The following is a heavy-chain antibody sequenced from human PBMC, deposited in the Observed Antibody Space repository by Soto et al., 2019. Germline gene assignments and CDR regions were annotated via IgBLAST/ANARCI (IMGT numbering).Heavy chain of an antibody. CDR1: GFTFSSYA. J-gene: IGHJ4*02. V-gene: IGHV3-23*01. CDR3: AKGGARIVGATDNY. D-gene: IGHD1-26*01. Sequence: PGGSLRLSCAATGFTFSSYAMTWFRQAPGKGLEWVSAISGSGGSTYYADSVKGRFTISRDNSKNTLYLQMNSLRAEDTAVYYCAKGGARIVGATDNYWGQGTLVTVSS. CDR2: ISGSGGST.